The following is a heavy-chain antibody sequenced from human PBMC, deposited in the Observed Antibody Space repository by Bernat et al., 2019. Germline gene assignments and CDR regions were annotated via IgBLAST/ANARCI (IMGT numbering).Heavy chain of an antibody. CDR1: GGSISSSNW. CDR2: IYHSGST. D-gene: IGHD6-19*01. CDR3: ARDQVAGSSGLDY. J-gene: IGHJ4*02. V-gene: IGHV4-4*02. Sequence: QLQLQESGSGLVKPSQTLSLTCAVSGGSISSSNWWSWVRQPPGKGLEWIGEIYHSGSTNYNPSLKSRVTISVDKSKNQFSLKLSSVTAADTAVYYCARDQVAGSSGLDYWGQGTLVTVSS.